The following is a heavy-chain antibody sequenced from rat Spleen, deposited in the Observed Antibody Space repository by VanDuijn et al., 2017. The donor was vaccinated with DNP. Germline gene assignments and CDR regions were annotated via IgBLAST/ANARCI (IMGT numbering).Heavy chain of an antibody. CDR3: ARGYSSRFCFDY. J-gene: IGHJ2*01. CDR1: GFTFSDYY. CDR2: IAYDGGIT. D-gene: IGHD1-11*01. V-gene: IGHV5-22*01. Sequence: EVQLVESGGGLVQPGRSLKLSCAASGFTFSDYYMAWVRQAPTKGLEWVAYIAYDGGITYYGDSVKGRFTISRDNAKNTLYLQMNSLRSEDMATYYCARGYSSRFCFDYWGQGVMVTVSS.